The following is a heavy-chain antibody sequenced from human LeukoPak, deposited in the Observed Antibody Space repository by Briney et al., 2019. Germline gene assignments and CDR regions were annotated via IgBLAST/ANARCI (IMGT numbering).Heavy chain of an antibody. D-gene: IGHD3-22*01. V-gene: IGHV3-21*01. J-gene: IGHJ4*02. Sequence: GGSLRLSCAASGFTFSSYSMNWVRQAPGKGLEWVSSITTSSYVYYADSVKDRFTISRDNAKNSLYLQMNSLRAEDTAVYYCARRAGNSSAYDYWGQGTLVTVSS. CDR3: ARRAGNSSAYDY. CDR1: GFTFSSYS. CDR2: ITTSSYV.